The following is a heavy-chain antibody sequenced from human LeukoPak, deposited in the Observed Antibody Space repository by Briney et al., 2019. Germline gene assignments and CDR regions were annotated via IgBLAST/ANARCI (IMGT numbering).Heavy chain of an antibody. J-gene: IGHJ4*02. CDR1: GYSISSGYY. V-gene: IGHV4-38-2*01. CDR3: ARYLWVYSGSYPVDY. Sequence: SSETLTLTCAVSGYSISSGYYWGWIRQPPGKGLEWIGSIYHSGSTYYNPSLKSRVTISVDTSKNQFSLKLSSVTAADTAVYYCARYLWVYSGSYPVDYWGQGTLVTVSS. CDR2: IYHSGST. D-gene: IGHD1-26*01.